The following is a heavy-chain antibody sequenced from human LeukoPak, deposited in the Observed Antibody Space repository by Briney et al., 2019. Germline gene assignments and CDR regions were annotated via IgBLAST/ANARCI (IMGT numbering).Heavy chain of an antibody. CDR2: IITDTGNP. CDR3: AREVLRHDY. Sequence: ASVTVSCKASGYTLTQHSINWVRQAPGQGLEWMGWIITDTGNPTYAQGFTGRFVFSVDTSVNTAYLQISSLKPEDTAVYYCAREVLRHDYWGQGTLVTVSS. CDR1: GYTLTQHS. V-gene: IGHV7-4-1*02. D-gene: IGHD3-10*01. J-gene: IGHJ4*02.